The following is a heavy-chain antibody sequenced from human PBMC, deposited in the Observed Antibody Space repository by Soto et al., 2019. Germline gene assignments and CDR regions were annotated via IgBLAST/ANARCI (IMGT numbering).Heavy chain of an antibody. Sequence: EVQLVESGGGLVQPGGSLRLSCAASGFTFSSRWMHWVRLTPGKGLMWVSRISGDGSSASYAESVQGRFTISRDNAKNTLYLQLNSLKAEGMTVYYCAREWYTGLEQWDQGSLVSVPS. CDR3: AREWYTGLEQ. CDR2: ISGDGSSA. CDR1: GFTFSSRW. J-gene: IGHJ1*01. D-gene: IGHD1-1*01. V-gene: IGHV3-74*01.